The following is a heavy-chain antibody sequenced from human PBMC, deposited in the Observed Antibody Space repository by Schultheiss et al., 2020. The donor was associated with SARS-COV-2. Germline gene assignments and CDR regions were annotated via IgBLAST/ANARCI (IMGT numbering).Heavy chain of an antibody. J-gene: IGHJ3*02. Sequence: GESLKISCAASGFTFSSYAMHWVRQAPGKGLEWVAVISYDGNNKDYADSVKGRFSVSRDNSKNTLYLQMNSLSAEDTAVYYCARPLGQYRDYEGALAIWGQGTMVTVSS. D-gene: IGHD4-17*01. CDR1: GFTFSSYA. V-gene: IGHV3-30*04. CDR3: ARPLGQYRDYEGALAI. CDR2: ISYDGNNK.